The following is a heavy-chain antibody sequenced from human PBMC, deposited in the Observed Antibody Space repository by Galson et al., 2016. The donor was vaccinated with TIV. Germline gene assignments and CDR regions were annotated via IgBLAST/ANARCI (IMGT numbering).Heavy chain of an antibody. CDR1: GLSVSDNY. Sequence: SLRLSCAASGLSVSDNYMTWVRQAPGKGLEWVALIDSDGSTIHADSVKGRFTVSRDNSKNMVYLQMNSLRPEDTGAYFCARERRHCWNECFRRYYYGLDAWGQGTTVTVSS. V-gene: IGHV3-66*02. D-gene: IGHD3-3*02. CDR2: IDSDGST. J-gene: IGHJ6*02. CDR3: ARERRHCWNECFRRYYYGLDA.